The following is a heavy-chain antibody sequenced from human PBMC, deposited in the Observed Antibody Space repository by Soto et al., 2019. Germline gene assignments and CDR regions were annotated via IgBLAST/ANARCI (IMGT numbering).Heavy chain of an antibody. D-gene: IGHD6-19*01. Sequence: VQLVESGGGVVQPGRSLRLSCAASGFTFSDYAMHWVRQAPGKGLEWVAVVSHDGRNTHYADSVKGRFPISRDSSKNTVSLEMTSLRAEDPAVYSCAKGGRQWLVTSDFNYWGQGALVTVSS. CDR3: AKGGRQWLVTSDFNY. V-gene: IGHV3-30*18. CDR1: GFTFSDYA. CDR2: VSHDGRNT. J-gene: IGHJ4*02.